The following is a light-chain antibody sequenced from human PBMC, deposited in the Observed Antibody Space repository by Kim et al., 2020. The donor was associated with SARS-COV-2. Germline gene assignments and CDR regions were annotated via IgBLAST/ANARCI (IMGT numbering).Light chain of an antibody. Sequence: GRKVTISCSGSSSNIRNNYVSWYQQLPGTAPKLLIYDNYDRPSGIPDRFSGSKSGTSATLDITGLQTGDEADYYCGTWDSSLSVVVFGGGTKLTVL. J-gene: IGLJ3*02. V-gene: IGLV1-51*01. CDR1: SSNIRNNY. CDR2: DNY. CDR3: GTWDSSLSVVV.